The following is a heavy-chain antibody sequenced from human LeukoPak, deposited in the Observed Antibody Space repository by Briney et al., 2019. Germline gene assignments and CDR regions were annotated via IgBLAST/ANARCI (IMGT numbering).Heavy chain of an antibody. V-gene: IGHV1-2*02. CDR3: ARDAYCSSTSECMDV. CDR2: INTNSGGT. J-gene: IGHJ6*02. Sequence: ASVTVSCKASGYAFTVYYMHWVRHAPGQGLEWMGWINTNSGGTNYSQKFQGRVTMTRDTSISTAYMELSRLRSDDTAVYYCARDAYCSSTSECMDVWGQGTTVTVSS. CDR1: GYAFTVYY. D-gene: IGHD2-2*01.